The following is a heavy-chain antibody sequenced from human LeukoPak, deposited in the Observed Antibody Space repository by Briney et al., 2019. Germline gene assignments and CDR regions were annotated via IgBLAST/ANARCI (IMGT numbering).Heavy chain of an antibody. V-gene: IGHV3-23*01. D-gene: IGHD3-22*01. Sequence: PGGSLRLSCAASGFTFSSYPMSWVRQAPGKGLEWVSGISGSADSTYYADSVKGRFTISRDNSKNTLYLQMNSLRAEDTAVYYCARKHYYDSSGFFPPMDYWGQGTLVTVSS. J-gene: IGHJ4*02. CDR2: ISGSADST. CDR3: ARKHYYDSSGFFPPMDY. CDR1: GFTFSSYP.